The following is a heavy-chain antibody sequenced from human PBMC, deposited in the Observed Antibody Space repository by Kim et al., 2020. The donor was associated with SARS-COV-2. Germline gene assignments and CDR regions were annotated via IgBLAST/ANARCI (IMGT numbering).Heavy chain of an antibody. Sequence: SETLSLTCTVSGASIRSYYWSWIRQPPGKGLEWIGNIYYSGSTNYNPSLKSRVTISVDTSKNQFSLKLISVTAADTAVYYCARHVLIDTDYFDYWGQGTLVTVSP. D-gene: IGHD3-22*01. V-gene: IGHV4-59*08. CDR2: IYYSGST. CDR1: GASIRSYY. CDR3: ARHVLIDTDYFDY. J-gene: IGHJ4*02.